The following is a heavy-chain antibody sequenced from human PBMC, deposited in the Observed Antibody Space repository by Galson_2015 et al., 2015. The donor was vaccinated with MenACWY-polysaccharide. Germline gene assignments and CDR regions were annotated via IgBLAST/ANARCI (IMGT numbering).Heavy chain of an antibody. J-gene: IGHJ5*02. CDR2: ISYDGSNK. Sequence: SLRLSCAASGFTFSSYGMHWVRQAPGKGLEWVAVISYDGSNKYYADSVKGRFTISRDNSKNTLYLQMNSLRAEDTAVYYCAKGCSSTSCHTGNNWFDPWGQGTLVTVSS. CDR3: AKGCSSTSCHTGNNWFDP. CDR1: GFTFSSYG. V-gene: IGHV3-30*18. D-gene: IGHD2-2*02.